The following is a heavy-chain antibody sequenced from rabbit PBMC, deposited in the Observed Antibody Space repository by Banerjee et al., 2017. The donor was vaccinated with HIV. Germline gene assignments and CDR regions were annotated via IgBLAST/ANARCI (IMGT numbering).Heavy chain of an antibody. J-gene: IGHJ4*01. CDR1: GIDFTSNA. V-gene: IGHV1S40*01. CDR2: IYGGSSRST. D-gene: IGHD6-1*01. Sequence: QSLEESGGDLVKPGASLTLTCTASGIDFTSNAMCWVRQAPGKGLEWIGTIYGGSSRSTYYASWAKGRFTSSKTSSTTVTLQMTSLTAADTATYFCARGGYSYGDYGYGLRGPGTLVTVS. CDR3: ARGGYSYGDYGYGL.